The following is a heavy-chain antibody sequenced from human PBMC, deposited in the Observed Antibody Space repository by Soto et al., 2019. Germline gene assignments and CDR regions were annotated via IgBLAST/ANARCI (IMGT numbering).Heavy chain of an antibody. J-gene: IGHJ4*02. CDR3: AKFGSSSWSPHYYFDY. Sequence: GGSLRLSCAASGFTFNNYAMGWVRQAPGKGLEWVSAITGSGGDTYSADSVKGRFTISRDNSKNTLYLQMSSLRAEDTAIYYCAKFGSSSWSPHYYFDYWGQGTLVTVSS. CDR2: ITGSGGDT. V-gene: IGHV3-23*01. D-gene: IGHD2-2*01. CDR1: GFTFNNYA.